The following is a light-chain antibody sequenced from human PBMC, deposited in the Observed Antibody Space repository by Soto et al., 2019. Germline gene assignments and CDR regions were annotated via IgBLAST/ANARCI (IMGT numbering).Light chain of an antibody. J-gene: IGLJ2*01. Sequence: QSVLTQPPSASGTPGQRVTISCSGSSSNIRSNYVYWYQQLPGTAPKLLIYRNNQRPSGVPDRFSGSKSGTSASLAISGLRSEDEADYYCAAWDASLSGVVFGGGTKLTVL. CDR3: AAWDASLSGVV. CDR1: SSNIRSNY. V-gene: IGLV1-47*01. CDR2: RNN.